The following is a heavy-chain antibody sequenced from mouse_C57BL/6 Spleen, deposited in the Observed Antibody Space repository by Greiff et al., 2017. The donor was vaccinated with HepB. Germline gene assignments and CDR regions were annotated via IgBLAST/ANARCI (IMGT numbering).Heavy chain of an antibody. D-gene: IGHD1-1*01. CDR3: ARKGTYGYFDY. J-gene: IGHJ2*01. V-gene: IGHV1-80*01. Sequence: QVQLQQSGAELVKPGASVKISCKASGYAFSSYWMNWVKQRPGKGLEWIGQIYPGDGDTNYNGKFKGKATLTADKSSSTAYMQLSSLTSEDSAVYFCARKGTYGYFDYWGQGTTLTVSS. CDR2: IYPGDGDT. CDR1: GYAFSSYW.